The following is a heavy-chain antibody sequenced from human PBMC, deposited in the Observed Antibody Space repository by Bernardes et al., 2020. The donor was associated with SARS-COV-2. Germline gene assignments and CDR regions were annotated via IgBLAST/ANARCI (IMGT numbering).Heavy chain of an antibody. J-gene: IGHJ4*02. CDR2: IRSDGSST. D-gene: IGHD3-16*01. Sequence: GSLRLSCAASGFTFSNYWMHWVRQAPGKGLVWVARIRSDGSSTTYADSVKGRFNISRDNAKNTLYLQMNSLRVEDTAVYYCARDLGSARDYWGQGTLVTVSS. V-gene: IGHV3-74*01. CDR1: GFTFSNYW. CDR3: ARDLGSARDY.